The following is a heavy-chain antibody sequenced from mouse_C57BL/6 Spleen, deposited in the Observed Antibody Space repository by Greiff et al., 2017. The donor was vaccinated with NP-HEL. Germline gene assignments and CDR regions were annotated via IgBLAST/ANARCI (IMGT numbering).Heavy chain of an antibody. J-gene: IGHJ3*01. Sequence: DVKLQESGAELVKPGASVKLSCTASGFNIKDYYMHWVKQRTEQGLEWIGRIDPEDGETKYAPNFQGKATITADTSSNTAYLQLSGLPSEGTAVYYCARPRYGSSSAWFAYWGQGTLVTGSA. CDR3: ARPRYGSSSAWFAY. CDR2: IDPEDGET. CDR1: GFNIKDYY. D-gene: IGHD1-1*01. V-gene: IGHV14-2*01.